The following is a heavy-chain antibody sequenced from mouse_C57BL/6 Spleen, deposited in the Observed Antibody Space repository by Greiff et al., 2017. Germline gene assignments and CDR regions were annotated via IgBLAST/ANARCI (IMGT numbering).Heavy chain of an antibody. J-gene: IGHJ3*01. V-gene: IGHV1-82*01. CDR1: GYAFSSSW. Sequence: VQGVESGPELVKPGASVKISCKASGYAFSSSWMNWVKQRPGKGLEWIGRIYPGDGDTNYNGKFKGKATLTADKSSSTAYMQLSSLTSEDSAVYFCALTAQATWAWFAYWGQGTLVTVSA. D-gene: IGHD3-2*02. CDR2: IYPGDGDT. CDR3: ALTAQATWAWFAY.